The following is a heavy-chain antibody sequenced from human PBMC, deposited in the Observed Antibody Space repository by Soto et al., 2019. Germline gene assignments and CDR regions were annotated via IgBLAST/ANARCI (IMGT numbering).Heavy chain of an antibody. CDR2: IIPVFGTF. CDR1: GGTFSNYA. D-gene: IGHD6-13*01. V-gene: IGHV1-69*01. CDR3: ARYNPYTTSFGNWVAP. Sequence: QVRLVQSGAEVKKPGSSVKVSCKASGGTFSNYAISWLRLAPGQGREWLGGIIPVFGTFNYAQKFQGRVTITADESTSTAYMELNRLRSDHTAVYYCARYNPYTTSFGNWVAPWGHGTLVIVS. J-gene: IGHJ5*02.